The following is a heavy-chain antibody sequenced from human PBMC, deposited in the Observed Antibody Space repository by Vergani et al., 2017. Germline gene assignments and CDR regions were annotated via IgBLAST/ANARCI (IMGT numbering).Heavy chain of an antibody. V-gene: IGHV3-9*01. CDR2: ISWNSGSI. Sequence: EVQLVESGGGLVQPGRSLRLSCAASGFTFDDYAMHWVRQAPGKGLEWVSGISWNSGSIGYADSVKGRFTISRDNAKNSLYLQMNSLRAEDTALYYCAKTDYDFWSGYLNWGQGTTVTVSS. J-gene: IGHJ6*02. CDR1: GFTFDDYA. D-gene: IGHD3-3*01. CDR3: AKTDYDFWSGYLN.